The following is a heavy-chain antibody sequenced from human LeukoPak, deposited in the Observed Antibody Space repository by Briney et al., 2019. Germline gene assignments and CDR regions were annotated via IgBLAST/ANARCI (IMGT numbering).Heavy chain of an antibody. J-gene: IGHJ4*02. Sequence: SETLSLTCTVSGGSISSSSYYWGWIRQPPGKGLEWIGSIYYSGSTYYNPSLKSRVTISVDTSKNQFSLKLSSVTAADTAVYYCARVRDGYNLRYFDYWGQGTLVTVSS. CDR1: GGSISSSSYY. CDR3: ARVRDGYNLRYFDY. CDR2: IYYSGST. V-gene: IGHV4-39*07. D-gene: IGHD5-24*01.